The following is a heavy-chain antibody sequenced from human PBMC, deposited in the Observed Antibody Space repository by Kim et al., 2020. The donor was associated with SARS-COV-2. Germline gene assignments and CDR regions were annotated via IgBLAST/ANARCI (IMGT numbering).Heavy chain of an antibody. D-gene: IGHD1-26*01. Sequence: GGSLRLSCAASGFTFNTYGIHWVRQAPGKGLEWVAVISYDGSHKYYADSLKGRFTISRDNSKNTLYLQMNSLRIEDTAVYYCAQSFSVIYFEYDYWGQGTLGTVSS. CDR3: AQSFSVIYFEYDY. J-gene: IGHJ4*02. CDR1: GFTFNTYG. V-gene: IGHV3-30*18. CDR2: ISYDGSHK.